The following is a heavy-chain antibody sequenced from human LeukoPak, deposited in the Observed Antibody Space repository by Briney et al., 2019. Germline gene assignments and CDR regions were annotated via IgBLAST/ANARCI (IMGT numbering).Heavy chain of an antibody. D-gene: IGHD5-18*01. CDR1: GYSFTTYG. CDR2: IIPVLNIT. Sequence: SVKVSCKASGYSFTTYGLNWVPQAPGQGLEWMGRIIPVLNITRYTQKFQGRVTITADTSTSTVCMELSSLRSEETAVYYCARDQGLTAPPPYGLDVWGQGTTVIVSS. V-gene: IGHV1-69*04. J-gene: IGHJ6*02. CDR3: ARDQGLTAPPPYGLDV.